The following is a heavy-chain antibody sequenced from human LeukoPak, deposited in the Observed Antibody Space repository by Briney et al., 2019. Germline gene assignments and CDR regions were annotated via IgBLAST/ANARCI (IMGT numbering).Heavy chain of an antibody. V-gene: IGHV4-31*03. Sequence: SETLSLTCTVSGGSISSGGYYWSWIRQHPGKGLEWIGYIYYSGSTYYSPSLKSRVTISVDTSKNQFSLKLSSVTAADTAVYYCARDHHELYYYGSGTPTGLGVFDYWGQGTLVTVSS. CDR3: ARDHHELYYYGSGTPTGLGVFDY. CDR2: IYYSGST. J-gene: IGHJ4*02. D-gene: IGHD3-10*01. CDR1: GGSISSGGYY.